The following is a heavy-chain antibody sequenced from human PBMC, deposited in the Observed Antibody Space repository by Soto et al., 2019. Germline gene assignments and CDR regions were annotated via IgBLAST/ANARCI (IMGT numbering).Heavy chain of an antibody. CDR1: GFPFTTYG. CDR2: ISYDGTNK. V-gene: IGHV3-30*03. J-gene: IGHJ4*02. CDR3: VGGQYYSDY. D-gene: IGHD3-10*01. Sequence: QVQLVESGGGVVQPGRSLRLSCAASGFPFTTYGMHWVREGPGKGLEWVAVISYDGTNKYYADSVKGRFTISRDNSKNTLYLQMNSLRPEDTALYYCVGGQYYSDYRGKGTLVTVSS.